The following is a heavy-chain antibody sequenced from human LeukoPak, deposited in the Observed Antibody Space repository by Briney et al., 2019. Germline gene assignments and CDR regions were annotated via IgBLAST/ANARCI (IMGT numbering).Heavy chain of an antibody. V-gene: IGHV3-33*01. D-gene: IGHD4-17*01. CDR2: IWYDGSKK. Sequence: GGSLRLSCAASGFTFSSYGMHWVRQAPGKGLEWVALIWYDGSKKFYTDSVKGRFTISRDNSKNTLYLQMNSLRAEDTAVYYCARDEAVMTTVLSDAFDIWGQGTMVTVSS. J-gene: IGHJ3*02. CDR3: ARDEAVMTTVLSDAFDI. CDR1: GFTFSSYG.